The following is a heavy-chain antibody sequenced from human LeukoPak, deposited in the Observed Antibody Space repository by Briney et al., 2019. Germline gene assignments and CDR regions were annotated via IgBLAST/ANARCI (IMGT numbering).Heavy chain of an antibody. D-gene: IGHD6-6*01. V-gene: IGHV4-34*01. J-gene: IGHJ5*02. Sequence: SETLSLTCTVSGGSISSGGYWSWIRQPPGKGLEWIGEINHSGSTNYNPSLKGRVTISVDTSKNQFSLKLSSVTAADTAVYYCASGYSSSSGGSNWFDPWGQGTLVTVSS. CDR3: ASGYSSSSGGSNWFDP. CDR2: INHSGST. CDR1: GGSISSGGY.